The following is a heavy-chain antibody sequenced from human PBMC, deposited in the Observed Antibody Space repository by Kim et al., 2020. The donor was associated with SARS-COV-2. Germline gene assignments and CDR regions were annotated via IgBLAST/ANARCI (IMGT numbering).Heavy chain of an antibody. Sequence: SETLSLTCAVYGGSFSGYYWSWIRQPPGKGLEWIGEINHSGSTNYNPSLKSRVTISVDTSKNQFSLKLSSVTAADTAVYYCARGHSSGYLGYWGQGTLVTVSS. CDR2: INHSGST. CDR3: ARGHSSGYLGY. D-gene: IGHD3-22*01. V-gene: IGHV4-34*01. CDR1: GGSFSGYY. J-gene: IGHJ4*02.